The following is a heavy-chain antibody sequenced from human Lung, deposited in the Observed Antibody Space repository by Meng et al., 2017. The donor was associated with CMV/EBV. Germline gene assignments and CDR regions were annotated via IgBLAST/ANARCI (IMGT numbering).Heavy chain of an antibody. CDR3: ARHGKYGFDL. Sequence: AVSLRLTCAASEFSFNTYWMIWVRQAPGKGLEWVDNIKQDGSEEYYVDSVKGRFIISRDNAKNSLYLQMNSLTAEDTAVYYCARHGKYGFDLWGQGTMVTVSS. CDR1: EFSFNTYW. J-gene: IGHJ3*01. CDR2: IKQDGSEE. V-gene: IGHV3-7*01.